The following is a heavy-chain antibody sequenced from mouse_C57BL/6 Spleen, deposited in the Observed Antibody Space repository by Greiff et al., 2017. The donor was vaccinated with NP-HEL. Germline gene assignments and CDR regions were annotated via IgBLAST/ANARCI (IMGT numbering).Heavy chain of an antibody. Sequence: LKESGPELVKPGASVKIPCKASGYTFTDYNMDWVKQSPGKSLEWIGDINPNNGGTIYNQKFKGKATLTVDKSSSTAYMELRSLTSEDTAVYYCAREGGDSSGLDYWGQGTTLTVSS. V-gene: IGHV1-18*01. CDR2: INPNNGGT. CDR1: GYTFTDYN. CDR3: AREGGDSSGLDY. J-gene: IGHJ2*01. D-gene: IGHD3-2*02.